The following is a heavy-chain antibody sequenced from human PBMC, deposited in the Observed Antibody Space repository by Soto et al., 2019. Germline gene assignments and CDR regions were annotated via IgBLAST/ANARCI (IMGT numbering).Heavy chain of an antibody. CDR3: AEGRQQWLVPWFVP. CDR2: ISYDGSTK. V-gene: IGHV3-30*18. D-gene: IGHD6-19*01. Sequence: TGGSLRLSCAASGFTFSRYGMHRVRQAPGKGLARVAVISYDGSTKYYADSVKGRFTISRDNSKNTLYLLMKSLRAEDTAVYYCAEGRQQWLVPWFVPLGQGTLVTVSS. J-gene: IGHJ5*02. CDR1: GFTFSRYG.